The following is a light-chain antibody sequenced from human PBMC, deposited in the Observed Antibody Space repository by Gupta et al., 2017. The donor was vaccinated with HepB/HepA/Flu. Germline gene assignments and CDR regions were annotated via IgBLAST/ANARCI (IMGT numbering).Light chain of an antibody. CDR1: SRDVGGYYY. V-gene: IGLV2-14*03. CDR2: DVH. Sequence: QSALTQPASVSGAPGQSSTIACTGTSRDVGGYYYVSCYHQPPGKAPKLLTSDVHNRPFGVSNRFSGSKAGDTASQTISGRKAEDEADYYCSSYTSSSTVLFGGGTKPTVL. CDR3: SSYTSSSTVL. J-gene: IGLJ2*01.